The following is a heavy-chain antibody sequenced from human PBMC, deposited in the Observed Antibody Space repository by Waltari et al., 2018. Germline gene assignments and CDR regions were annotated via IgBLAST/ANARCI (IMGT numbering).Heavy chain of an antibody. Sequence: QVQLVQSGAEVKKPGASVKVSCQASGYTFTSYDINWVRQATGQGLEWMGWMNPNSGNTGYAQKFQGRVTMTRNTSISTAYMELSSLRSEDTAVYYCARDSVLLWFGELLYYYYGMDVWDQGTTVTVSS. D-gene: IGHD3-10*01. CDR2: MNPNSGNT. CDR3: ARDSVLLWFGELLYYYYGMDV. CDR1: GYTFTSYD. J-gene: IGHJ6*02. V-gene: IGHV1-8*01.